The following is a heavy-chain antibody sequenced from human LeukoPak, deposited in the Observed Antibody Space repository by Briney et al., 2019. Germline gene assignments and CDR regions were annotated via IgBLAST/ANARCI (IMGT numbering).Heavy chain of an antibody. CDR2: IYHSRST. Sequence: SETLSLTCAVSGGSISSNTWWSWVRPPPGKGLEWIGEIYHSRSTHYNPSLKSRVTISVDKSKNQFSLNLSSVTAADTAIYYCARREYTSCFFDYWGQGTLVSVST. D-gene: IGHD5-24*01. CDR3: ARREYTSCFFDY. J-gene: IGHJ4*02. CDR1: GGSISSNTW. V-gene: IGHV4-4*02.